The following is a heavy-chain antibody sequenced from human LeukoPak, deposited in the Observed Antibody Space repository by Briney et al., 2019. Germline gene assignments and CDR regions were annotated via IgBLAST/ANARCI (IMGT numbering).Heavy chain of an antibody. V-gene: IGHV4-38-2*02. D-gene: IGHD4-11*01. Sequence: SETLSLTCTVSGYSISNGYNWGWVRQPPGKGLECIGSISHIGNTYYNTSLESRVTISLDTSMNQFSLELRSVTAADTAVYYCARTYINFSNYFDPWGQGTLVTVSS. CDR1: GYSISNGYN. J-gene: IGHJ5*02. CDR2: ISHIGNT. CDR3: ARTYINFSNYFDP.